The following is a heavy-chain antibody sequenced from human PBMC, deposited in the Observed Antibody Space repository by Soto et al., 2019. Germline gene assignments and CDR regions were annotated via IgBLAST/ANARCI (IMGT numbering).Heavy chain of an antibody. CDR1: GGTFNNHT. D-gene: IGHD6-25*01. V-gene: IGHV1-69*06. J-gene: IGHJ6*02. Sequence: QVQLVQSGAEVKKPGSSVKVSCKASGGTFNNHTISWVRQAPGQGLEWMGGIIPLFGTANYAQKFQGRVTITADKSTSTAYMELSSMRSEDTAVYYCASHSRVAAVARYYYGMDVWGQGTTVTVSS. CDR3: ASHSRVAAVARYYYGMDV. CDR2: IIPLFGTA.